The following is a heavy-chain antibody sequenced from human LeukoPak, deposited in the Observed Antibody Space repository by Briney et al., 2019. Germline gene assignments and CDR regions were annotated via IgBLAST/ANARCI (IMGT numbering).Heavy chain of an antibody. J-gene: IGHJ5*02. CDR3: ARGITAAGNVNWFDP. Sequence: SETLSLTCAVTSGSASSYYWSWIRPPAGQGLEWIGRLYSSGTTNYNPSLKSRVTMSVDTSKNHFSLKLSSVTAADTAVYYCARGITAAGNVNWFDPWGQGTLVTVSS. D-gene: IGHD6-13*01. V-gene: IGHV4-4*07. CDR2: LYSSGTT. CDR1: SGSASSYY.